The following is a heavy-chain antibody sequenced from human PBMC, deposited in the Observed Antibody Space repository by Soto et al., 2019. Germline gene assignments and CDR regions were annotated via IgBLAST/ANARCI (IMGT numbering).Heavy chain of an antibody. J-gene: IGHJ4*02. Sequence: GGSLRLSCASSEFTFSNYAMHWVRQPPGKGLQWLAVISYDGNNKYYADSVEGRFTISRDNSKNTVYLQMNSLRLEDTAVYYCARGPSYSDSYFDYWGQGTLVTVSS. CDR2: ISYDGNNK. D-gene: IGHD4-17*01. CDR1: EFTFSNYA. V-gene: IGHV3-30*03. CDR3: ARGPSYSDSYFDY.